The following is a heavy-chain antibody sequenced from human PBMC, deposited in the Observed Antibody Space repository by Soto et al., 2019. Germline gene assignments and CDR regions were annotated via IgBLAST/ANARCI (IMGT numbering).Heavy chain of an antibody. J-gene: IGHJ6*04. CDR1: GGTFSSYA. D-gene: IGHD3-10*01. CDR2: IIPIFGTA. Sequence: QVQLVQSGAEVKKPGSSVKVSCKASGGTFSSYAISWVRQAPGQGLEWMGGIIPIFGTANYAQKFQGRVTITADESTSTAYMELSSLRSEDTAVYYCARGLVRGVISYYGMDVWGKGPTVTVSS. V-gene: IGHV1-69*01. CDR3: ARGLVRGVISYYGMDV.